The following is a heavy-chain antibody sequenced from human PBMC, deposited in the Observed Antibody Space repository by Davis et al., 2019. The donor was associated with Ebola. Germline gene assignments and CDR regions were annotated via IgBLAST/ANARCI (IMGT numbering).Heavy chain of an antibody. D-gene: IGHD2-2*02. CDR2: INPNSGGT. CDR3: ARVPYCSSTSCYRGYYYYYGMDV. J-gene: IGHJ6*02. CDR1: GYTFTGYY. Sequence: ASVKVSCKASGYTFTGYYMHWVRQAPGQGLEWMGWINPNSGGTNYAQKFQGRVTMTRDTSISTAYMELSRLRSDDTAVYYCARVPYCSSTSCYRGYYYYYGMDVWGQGTTVTVSS. V-gene: IGHV1-2*02.